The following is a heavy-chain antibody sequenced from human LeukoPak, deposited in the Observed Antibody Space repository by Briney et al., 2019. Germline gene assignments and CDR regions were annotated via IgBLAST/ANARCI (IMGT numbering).Heavy chain of an antibody. Sequence: GGSLRLSCAASGFTFSSYSMNWVRQAPGKGLEWVSYISSSSSTIYYADSVKGRFTISRDNAKNSLYLQMNSLRAEDTAVYYCAREVAPAGRSFVYWGQGTLVTVSS. V-gene: IGHV3-48*01. D-gene: IGHD6-13*01. CDR2: ISSSSSTI. CDR3: AREVAPAGRSFVY. J-gene: IGHJ4*02. CDR1: GFTFSSYS.